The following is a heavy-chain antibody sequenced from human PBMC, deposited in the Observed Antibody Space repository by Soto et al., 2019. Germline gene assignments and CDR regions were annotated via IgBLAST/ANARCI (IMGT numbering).Heavy chain of an antibody. CDR1: GFSLSNARMG. V-gene: IGHV2-26*01. CDR3: ARIPHLIYYYMDV. Sequence: QVTLKESGPVLVKPRETLTLTCTVSGFSLSNARMGVSWIRQPPGKALEWLAHIFSNDEKSYSTSLKSRLTISKDTSKSQVVLTMTNMDPVDTATYYCARIPHLIYYYMDVWGKGTTVTVSS. CDR2: IFSNDEK. J-gene: IGHJ6*03.